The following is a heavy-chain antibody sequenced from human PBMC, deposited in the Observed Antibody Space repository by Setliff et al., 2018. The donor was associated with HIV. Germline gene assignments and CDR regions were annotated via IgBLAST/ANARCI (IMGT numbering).Heavy chain of an antibody. CDR2: IRRDGNEK. D-gene: IGHD2-15*01. J-gene: IGHJ4*02. CDR3: ARDISLGILYTTPDY. V-gene: IGHV3-7*03. Sequence: GGSLRLSCAASGFTFTNYYMSWVRQAPGKGLEWVANIRRDGNEKYYVDSVKGRFTISRDNAKNSLYLQMHSLRAEDTAVYYCARDISLGILYTTPDYWGQGTLVTVSS. CDR1: GFTFTNYY.